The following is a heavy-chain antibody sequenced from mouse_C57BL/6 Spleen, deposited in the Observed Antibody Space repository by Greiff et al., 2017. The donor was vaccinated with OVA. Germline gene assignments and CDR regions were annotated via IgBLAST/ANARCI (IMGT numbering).Heavy chain of an antibody. D-gene: IGHD1-1*01. CDR1: GYSFTGYF. Sequence: EVQLQESGPELVKPGDSVKISCKASGYSFTGYFMNWVMQSHGKSLEWIGRINPYNGDTFYNQKFKGKATLTVDKSSSTAHMELRSLTSEDSAVYYGAKTGVITTGGNYFDYWGQGTTLTVSS. CDR2: INPYNGDT. CDR3: AKTGVITTGGNYFDY. J-gene: IGHJ2*01. V-gene: IGHV1-20*01.